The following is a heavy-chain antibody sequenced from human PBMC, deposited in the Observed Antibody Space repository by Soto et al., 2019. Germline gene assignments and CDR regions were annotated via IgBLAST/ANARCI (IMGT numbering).Heavy chain of an antibody. Sequence: QITLKEAGPTLVKPTQTLTLTCSFSGFSLITSGVGVGWIRQPPGKALEWLARIYWDDDTGYSTSLRNRLTITKDTSRNQVVLTMTNMDPADTATYSCAHTMAPRIFDSWGQGTLVTVSS. CDR2: IYWDDDT. J-gene: IGHJ4*02. CDR3: AHTMAPRIFDS. CDR1: GFSLITSGVG. V-gene: IGHV2-5*02.